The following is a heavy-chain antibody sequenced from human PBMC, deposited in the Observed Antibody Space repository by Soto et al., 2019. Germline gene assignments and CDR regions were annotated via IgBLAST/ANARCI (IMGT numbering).Heavy chain of an antibody. V-gene: IGHV5-51*01. CDR1: EYSFTSYW. D-gene: IGHD6-19*01. Sequence: GESLKISCNGSEYSFTSYWIGWVRQMPGKGLEWMGIIYPGDSDTRYSPSFQGQVTISADKSTNISYVQWSSLKASDTAIYYCARLAKPRGYSSGWYWVDYWGQGTLVTVSS. CDR2: IYPGDSDT. CDR3: ARLAKPRGYSSGWYWVDY. J-gene: IGHJ4*02.